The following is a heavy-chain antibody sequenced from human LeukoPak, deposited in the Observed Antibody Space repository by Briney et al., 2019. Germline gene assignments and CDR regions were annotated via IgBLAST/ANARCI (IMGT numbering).Heavy chain of an antibody. Sequence: GASVKVSCKASGYIFTSYCTSWVRQAPRQVLEWMGWISAYNGNTNYAQKLQGRVTMTTDTSTSTAYMELRSLRSDDTAVYYCARDSRGCLWRGPRFDYWGQGTLVTVSS. J-gene: IGHJ4*02. V-gene: IGHV1-18*01. CDR3: ARDSRGCLWRGPRFDY. CDR1: GYIFTSYC. CDR2: ISAYNGNT. D-gene: IGHD3-3*01.